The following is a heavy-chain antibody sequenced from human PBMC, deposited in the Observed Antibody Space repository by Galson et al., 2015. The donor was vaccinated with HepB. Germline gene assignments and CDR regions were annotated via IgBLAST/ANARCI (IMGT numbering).Heavy chain of an antibody. V-gene: IGHV3-7*01. D-gene: IGHD4-11*01. CDR2: IKEDGSDK. CDR3: ARESPGPPVTDDYSNYYYYYGMDV. J-gene: IGHJ6*02. CDR1: GFTFNTYW. Sequence: SLRLSCAASGFTFNTYWMNWIRQAPGKGLEWVANIKEDGSDKNYVASVKGRFTISRDNSKNTLYLQMDSPRSEDTAVYYCARESPGPPVTDDYSNYYYYYGMDVWGQGTTVTVSS.